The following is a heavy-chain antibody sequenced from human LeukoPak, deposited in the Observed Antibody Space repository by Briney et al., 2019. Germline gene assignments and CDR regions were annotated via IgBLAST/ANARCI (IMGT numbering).Heavy chain of an antibody. J-gene: IGHJ4*02. CDR2: IRYEGSNK. CDR1: GFTFSSYG. Sequence: GGLLRLSCAASGFTFSSYGMHWVREAQGMGLEWMAFIRYEGSNKYYADSVKGRFTISRDNSKNTLYLQMNSLRAEDTAVYYCAKDPSHGIGGLLMAGHFDYWGQGTLVIVSS. V-gene: IGHV3-30*02. CDR3: AKDPSHGIGGLLMAGHFDY. D-gene: IGHD5-18*01.